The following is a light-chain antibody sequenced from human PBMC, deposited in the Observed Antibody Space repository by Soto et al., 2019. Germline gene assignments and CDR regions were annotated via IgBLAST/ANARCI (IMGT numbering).Light chain of an antibody. J-gene: IGKJ1*01. Sequence: AIQMTQSPSSLSESIGDRVTITCRASQGIRNHLGWYQQKPGRAPQLLIFAASNLQTGVPSRFSGSGSGTDFTLTISSLQPEDFATYYCLQDYTYPRTFGQGTKVEIK. CDR1: QGIRNH. V-gene: IGKV1-6*01. CDR2: AAS. CDR3: LQDYTYPRT.